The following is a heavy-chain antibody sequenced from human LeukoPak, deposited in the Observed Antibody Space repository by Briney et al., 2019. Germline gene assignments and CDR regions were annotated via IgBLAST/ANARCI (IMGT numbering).Heavy chain of an antibody. CDR2: IRYDGSNK. V-gene: IGHV3-30*02. J-gene: IGHJ4*02. Sequence: PGGSLRLSCAASGFTFSSYGMHWVRQAPGKGLEWVAFIRYDGSNKYYADSVKGRFTISRDNSKNTLYLQMNSLGAEDTAVYYCAKGPYTSSSRGLDYWGQGTLVTVSS. CDR3: AKGPYTSSSRGLDY. D-gene: IGHD6-6*01. CDR1: GFTFSSYG.